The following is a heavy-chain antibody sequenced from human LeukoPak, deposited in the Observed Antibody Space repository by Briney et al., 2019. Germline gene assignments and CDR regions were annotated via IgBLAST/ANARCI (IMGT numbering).Heavy chain of an antibody. D-gene: IGHD3-9*01. J-gene: IGHJ4*02. Sequence: GGSLRLPCAASGFTFSRYWMHWVRQAPGKGLVWVSRIDSDGTNRDYADSVKGRFTISRDNAKNTVYLQMNSLRDEDTAVYYCAGRATGLPEYWGQGSLVTVSS. CDR1: GFTFSRYW. CDR2: IDSDGTNR. V-gene: IGHV3-74*01. CDR3: AGRATGLPEY.